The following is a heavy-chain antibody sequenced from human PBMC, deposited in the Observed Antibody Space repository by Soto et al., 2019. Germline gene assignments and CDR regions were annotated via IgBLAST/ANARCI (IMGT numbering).Heavy chain of an antibody. CDR2: INPSGGST. V-gene: IGHV1-46*01. CDR3: ARTLRGTGTTSGTSPYWYSDL. D-gene: IGHD1-7*01. J-gene: IGHJ2*01. CDR1: GYTFTSYY. Sequence: ASVKVSCNASGYTFTSYYMHWERQAPGQGLEWMGIINPSGGSTSYAQKFQGRVTMTRDTSTSTVYMELSSLRSEDTAVYYCARTLRGTGTTSGTSPYWYSDLWGRGTLVTVSS.